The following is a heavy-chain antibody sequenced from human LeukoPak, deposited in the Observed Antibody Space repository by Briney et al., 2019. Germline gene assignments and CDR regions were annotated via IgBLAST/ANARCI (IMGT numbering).Heavy chain of an antibody. D-gene: IGHD6-13*01. J-gene: IGHJ4*02. CDR2: IYHSGST. V-gene: IGHV4-38-2*01. CDR1: GYSISSGYY. CDR3: ARVQSAAAGGFDY. Sequence: SETLSLTCAVSGYSISSGYYWCWIRQPPGKGLEGIGSIYHSGSTYYNPSLKGRVTISVDTSKNQFSLKLSSVTAADTAVYYCARVQSAAAGGFDYWGQGNLVSVSS.